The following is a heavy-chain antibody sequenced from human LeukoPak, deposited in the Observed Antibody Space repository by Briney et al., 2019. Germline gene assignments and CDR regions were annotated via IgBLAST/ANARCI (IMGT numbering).Heavy chain of an antibody. J-gene: IGHJ4*02. CDR2: ISSSSSYI. V-gene: IGHV3-21*01. CDR3: ARGGDTAMVDDY. Sequence: PRGSLRLSCAASGFTFSSYSMNWVRQAPGKGLEWVSSISSSSSYIYYADSVKGRFTISRDNAKNSLYLQMNSLRAEDTAVYYCARGGDTAMVDDYWGQGTLVTVSS. D-gene: IGHD5-18*01. CDR1: GFTFSSYS.